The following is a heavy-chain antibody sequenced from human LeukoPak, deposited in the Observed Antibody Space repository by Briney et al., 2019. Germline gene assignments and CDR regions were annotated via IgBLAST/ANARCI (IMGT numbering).Heavy chain of an antibody. CDR1: GFTFSSYG. CDR3: AKDWVAAAGHPTGWFDP. V-gene: IGHV3-30*18. D-gene: IGHD6-13*01. J-gene: IGHJ5*02. Sequence: GGSLRLSCAASGFTFSSYGMHWVRQAPGKGLEWVAVISYDGSNKYYADSVKGRFTISRDNSKNTLHLQMNSLRAEDTAVYYCAKDWVAAAGHPTGWFDPWGQGTLVTVSS. CDR2: ISYDGSNK.